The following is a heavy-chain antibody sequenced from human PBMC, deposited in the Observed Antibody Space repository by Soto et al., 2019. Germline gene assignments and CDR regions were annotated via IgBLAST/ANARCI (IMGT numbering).Heavy chain of an antibody. CDR1: AGYISSGGYY. D-gene: IGHD3-3*01. CDR3: ARGPVTYYDFWSGYPPPDY. J-gene: IGHJ4*02. Sequence: SETLSLTCTVSAGYISSGGYYWSWICQHPGKGLEWIGYIYYSGSTYYNPSLKSRVTISVDTSKNQFSLKLSSVTAADTAVYYCARGPVTYYDFWSGYPPPDYWGQGTLVTVSS. V-gene: IGHV4-31*03. CDR2: IYYSGST.